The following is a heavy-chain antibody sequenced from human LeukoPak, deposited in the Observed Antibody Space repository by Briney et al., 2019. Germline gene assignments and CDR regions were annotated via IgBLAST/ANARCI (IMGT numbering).Heavy chain of an antibody. J-gene: IGHJ4*02. Sequence: PGRSLRLSCAASGFTFSSYPMHWVRQAPGKGLEWVAVISYDGSNKYYADSVKGRFTISRDNSKNTLYLQMNSLRAEDTAVYYCARASYYDSSGYYLSDYWGQGTLVTVSS. CDR1: GFTFSSYP. CDR3: ARASYYDSSGYYLSDY. V-gene: IGHV3-30-3*01. CDR2: ISYDGSNK. D-gene: IGHD3-22*01.